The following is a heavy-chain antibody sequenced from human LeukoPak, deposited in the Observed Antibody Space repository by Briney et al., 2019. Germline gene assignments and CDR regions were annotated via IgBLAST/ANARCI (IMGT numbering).Heavy chain of an antibody. Sequence: GGSLRLSCAASGFTFSSYGMHWVHQAPGKGLEWVAFIRYDGSNKYYADSVKGRFTISRDNSKNTLYLQMNSLRAEDTAVYYCAKDRMEGWPSYYFDYWGQGTLVTVSS. CDR2: IRYDGSNK. J-gene: IGHJ4*02. CDR3: AKDRMEGWPSYYFDY. D-gene: IGHD6-19*01. V-gene: IGHV3-30*02. CDR1: GFTFSSYG.